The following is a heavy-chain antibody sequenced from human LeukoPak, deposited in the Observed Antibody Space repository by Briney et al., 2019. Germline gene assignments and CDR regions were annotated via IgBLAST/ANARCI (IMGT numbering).Heavy chain of an antibody. D-gene: IGHD6-13*01. V-gene: IGHV3-23*01. CDR1: GFTFSRSA. Sequence: PGGSLRLSCAASGFTFSRSAMTWVRQTPGKGLDWVSSISSSGNTYYAASVKGRFTISRDNSKTMLYLQMNSLRAVDTAVYYCVKGRISEDGLDFWGQGTLVTVSS. CDR2: ISSSGNT. CDR3: VKGRISEDGLDF. J-gene: IGHJ4*02.